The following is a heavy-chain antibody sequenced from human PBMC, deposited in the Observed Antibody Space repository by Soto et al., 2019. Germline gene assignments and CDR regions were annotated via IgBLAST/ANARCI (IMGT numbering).Heavy chain of an antibody. CDR2: IIPIFGTA. Sequence: QVQLVQSGAEVSKPGSSVMVSCKASGGTFSRHAISWVRQAPGQGLEWMGGIIPIFGTANHAQKFQGRVTIIADESTSTVYMELSSLRSEDTAMYYCARGWGYDSNDYYYAYWGQGTLVIVSS. D-gene: IGHD3-22*01. CDR3: ARGWGYDSNDYYYAY. V-gene: IGHV1-69*01. J-gene: IGHJ4*02. CDR1: GGTFSRHA.